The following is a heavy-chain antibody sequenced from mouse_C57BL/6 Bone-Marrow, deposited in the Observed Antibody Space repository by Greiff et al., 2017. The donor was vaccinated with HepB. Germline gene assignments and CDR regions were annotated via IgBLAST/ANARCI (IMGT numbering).Heavy chain of an antibody. V-gene: IGHV1-50*01. J-gene: IGHJ4*01. CDR3: ARTYDCPYYYAIDY. CDR1: GYTFTSYW. D-gene: IGHD2-4*01. CDR2: IDPSDSYT. Sequence: VQLQQPGAELVKPGASVKLSCKASGYTFTSYWMQWVKQRPGQGLEWIGEIDPSDSYTNYNQKFKGKATVTVDTSSSTAYMQLSSLTSEDSAVYYCARTYDCPYYYAIDYWGQGTSVTVSS.